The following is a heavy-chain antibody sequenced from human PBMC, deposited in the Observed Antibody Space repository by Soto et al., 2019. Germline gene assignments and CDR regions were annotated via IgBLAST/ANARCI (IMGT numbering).Heavy chain of an antibody. D-gene: IGHD2-21*02. V-gene: IGHV4-4*02. Sequence: QVQLQESGPGLVKPSETLSLTCAVSGGSITHDNWWNWARQPPGKGLEWIGGISHDGTTNYNPSLKSRVTISVDMSKNQLSLKLTSVTAADTAVYYCAKDHTAADAFDVWGQGIMVTVSS. CDR1: GGSITHDNW. CDR3: AKDHTAADAFDV. J-gene: IGHJ3*01. CDR2: ISHDGTT.